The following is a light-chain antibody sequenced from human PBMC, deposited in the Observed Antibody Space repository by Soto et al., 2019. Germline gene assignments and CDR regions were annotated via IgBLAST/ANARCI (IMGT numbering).Light chain of an antibody. J-gene: IGLJ1*01. V-gene: IGLV1-40*01. CDR3: QSYDISLSDFYF. Sequence: QSVLTQPPSVSGAPGQRVTISCTGSSSNIGAAYDVYWYQQLPGTAPKLLIYGNNNRPSGVPDRFSGSKSGTSASLAITGLQAEDEADYYCQSYDISLSDFYFFGTGTKLTVL. CDR1: SSNIGAAYD. CDR2: GNN.